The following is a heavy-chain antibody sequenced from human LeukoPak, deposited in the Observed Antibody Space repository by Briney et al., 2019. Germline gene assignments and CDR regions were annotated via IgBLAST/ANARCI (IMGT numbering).Heavy chain of an antibody. V-gene: IGHV1-2*02. J-gene: IGHJ6*02. Sequence: ASVKVSCKSSGYTFTGYYMHWVRPAPGQGLEWMGWINPKSGATTYEQKFQDRVTLTRDTSINTAYMDLSGLTSDDTAVFYCAKGATEGYYYYYGLDVWGQGTTVTVSS. CDR1: GYTFTGYY. CDR3: AKGATEGYYYYYGLDV. CDR2: INPKSGAT.